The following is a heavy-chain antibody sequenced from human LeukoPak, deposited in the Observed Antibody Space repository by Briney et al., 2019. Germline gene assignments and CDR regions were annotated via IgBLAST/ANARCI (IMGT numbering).Heavy chain of an antibody. J-gene: IGHJ6*03. CDR2: LSSSNSII. Sequence: GGSLRLSCAASVFTFSSASMNWVRHAPGKGLWWGSYLSSSNSIIYYADSVKGRFTIYRDNAKDSLYLQMNSLRDEDTAVYYCARDAPYAFWSGYQSGYMDVWGKGTTVTVSS. V-gene: IGHV3-48*02. D-gene: IGHD3/OR15-3a*01. CDR3: ARDAPYAFWSGYQSGYMDV. CDR1: VFTFSSAS.